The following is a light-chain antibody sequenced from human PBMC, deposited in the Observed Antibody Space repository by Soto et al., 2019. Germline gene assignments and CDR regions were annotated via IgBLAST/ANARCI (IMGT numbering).Light chain of an antibody. CDR2: SNN. Sequence: QSVLTQPPSASGTPGQRVTISCSGSTSNIGSNSVNWYQHLPGAAPKVLMYSNNQRPSGVPDRFSGSKTGTSASLAISGLQSEDEADYYCSSYTGGNPSYVFGTGTKLTVL. CDR3: SSYTGGNPSYV. CDR1: TSNIGSNS. J-gene: IGLJ1*01. V-gene: IGLV1-44*01.